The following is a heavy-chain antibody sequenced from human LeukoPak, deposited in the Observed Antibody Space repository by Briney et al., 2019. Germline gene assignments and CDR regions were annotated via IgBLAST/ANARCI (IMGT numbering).Heavy chain of an antibody. Sequence: GGSLRLSCAASGFTFSDYYMSWIRQAPGKGLEGVSYISSSSSYTNYADSVKGRFTISRDNAKNSLYLQMNSLRAEDTAVYYCATFLAAAGTGYFQHWGQGTLVTVSS. D-gene: IGHD6-13*01. V-gene: IGHV3-11*06. J-gene: IGHJ1*01. CDR1: GFTFSDYY. CDR3: ATFLAAAGTGYFQH. CDR2: ISSSSSYT.